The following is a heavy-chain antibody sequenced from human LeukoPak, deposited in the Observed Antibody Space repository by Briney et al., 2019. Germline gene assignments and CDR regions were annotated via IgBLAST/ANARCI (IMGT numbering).Heavy chain of an antibody. Sequence: GGSLRLSCAASGFTFSSYAMHWVRQAPGKGLEWVAVISYDGSNKYYADSVKGRFTISRDNSKNTLYLQMNNLRVEDTAVYYCARVQFQWFDPWGQGTLVTVSS. CDR3: ARVQFQWFDP. CDR2: ISYDGSNK. D-gene: IGHD6-19*01. J-gene: IGHJ5*02. CDR1: GFTFSSYA. V-gene: IGHV3-30*04.